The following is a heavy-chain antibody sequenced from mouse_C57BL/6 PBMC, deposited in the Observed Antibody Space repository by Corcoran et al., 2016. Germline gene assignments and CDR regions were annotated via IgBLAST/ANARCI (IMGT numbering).Heavy chain of an antibody. J-gene: IGHJ2*01. CDR1: GYTFTDYY. V-gene: IGHV1-26*01. CDR3: ARFTYYSNLHYFDY. CDR2: INPNNGGT. D-gene: IGHD2-5*01. Sequence: EVQLQQSGPELVKPGASVKISCKASGYTFTDYYMNWVKQSHGKSLEWIGDINPNNGGTSYNQKFKGKATLTVDKSSSTAYMELRSLTSEDSAVYYCARFTYYSNLHYFDYWGQGTTLTVSS.